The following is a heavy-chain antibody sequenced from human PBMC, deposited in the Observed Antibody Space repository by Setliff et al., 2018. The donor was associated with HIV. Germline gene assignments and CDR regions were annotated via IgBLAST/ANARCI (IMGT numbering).Heavy chain of an antibody. J-gene: IGHJ6*03. D-gene: IGHD3-3*01. V-gene: IGHV4-61*09. CDR1: GGSISSGSYY. CDR2: IHTTGTT. Sequence: SETLSLTCTVSGGSISSGSYYWSWIRQPAGEGLEWIGQIHTTGTTNCNPSLKSRVTISVDTSKNQFSLKLSSVTAADTAVYYCARGTAYYNFWSGYSQDYYYYMDVWGKGTTVTVSS. CDR3: ARGTAYYNFWSGYSQDYYYYMDV.